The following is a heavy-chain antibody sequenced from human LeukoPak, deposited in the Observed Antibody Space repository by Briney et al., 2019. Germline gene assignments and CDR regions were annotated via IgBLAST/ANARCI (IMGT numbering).Heavy chain of an antibody. CDR2: ISAYSGNT. Sequence: ASVKVSCKASGYTFTSYGVSWVRQAPGQGLEWMGWISAYSGNTDYAEKLQGRVTMTTDTSTSTAYMELRSLRSDDTAVYYCARAYCSAGSCYLDYWGQGTLVTVSA. CDR3: ARAYCSAGSCYLDY. J-gene: IGHJ4*02. D-gene: IGHD2-15*01. CDR1: GYTFTSYG. V-gene: IGHV1-18*01.